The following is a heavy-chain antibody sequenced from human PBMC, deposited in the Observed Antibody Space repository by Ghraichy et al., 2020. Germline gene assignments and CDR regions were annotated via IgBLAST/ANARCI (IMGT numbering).Heavy chain of an antibody. V-gene: IGHV4-34*01. D-gene: IGHD6-13*01. CDR3: ARGRKSSQQLVPLPFDY. CDR1: NGPFDSYY. Sequence: SETLSLTCAVYNGPFDSYYWSWIRQPPGKGLQWIGEINHSGSTKYNPSLKSRFTISVDRTKNQFSLRLSSVTAADTAVYYCARGRKSSQQLVPLPFDYWGQGTLVTVSS. CDR2: INHSGST. J-gene: IGHJ4*02.